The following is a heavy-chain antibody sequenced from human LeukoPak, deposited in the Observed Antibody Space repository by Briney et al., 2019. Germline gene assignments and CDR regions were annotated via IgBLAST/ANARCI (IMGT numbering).Heavy chain of an antibody. J-gene: IGHJ6*03. V-gene: IGHV4-38-2*01. CDR2: IYHSGST. Sequence: SETLSLTCAVSGYSISSGYYWGWIRQPPGKGLEWIGSIYHSGSTYYNPSLKSRVTISVDTSKNQFSLKLSSVTAADTAVYCCARLHYYYYMDVWGKGTTVTVSS. CDR1: GYSISSGYY. CDR3: ARLHYYYYMDV.